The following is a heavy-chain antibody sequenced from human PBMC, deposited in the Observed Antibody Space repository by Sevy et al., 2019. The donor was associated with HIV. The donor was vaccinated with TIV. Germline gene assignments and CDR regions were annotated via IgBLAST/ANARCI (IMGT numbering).Heavy chain of an antibody. J-gene: IGHJ6*02. CDR3: ARDLGLRPMYYDFWSGYTYGMDV. CDR1: GYTFTGYY. D-gene: IGHD3-3*01. Sequence: ASVKVSCKASGYTFTGYYMHWVRQAPGQGLEWMGCINPNSGGTNYAQKYQGRVTMTRDTSISTAYMELSRLRSDDTAVYYCARDLGLRPMYYDFWSGYTYGMDVWGQGTTVTVSS. V-gene: IGHV1-2*02. CDR2: INPNSGGT.